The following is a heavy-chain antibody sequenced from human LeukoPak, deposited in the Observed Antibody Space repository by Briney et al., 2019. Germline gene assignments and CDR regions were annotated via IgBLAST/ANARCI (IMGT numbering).Heavy chain of an antibody. J-gene: IGHJ4*02. CDR1: GFTFDDYG. CDR3: ASGDKYGYPN. V-gene: IGHV3-20*04. D-gene: IGHD5-18*01. CDR2: INWNGGST. Sequence: GGSLRLSCAASGFTFDDYGMSWVRQAPGKGLEWVSGINWNGGSTGYADSVKGRFIISRDNAKNTLYLQMNSLRAEDTAVYYCASGDKYGYPNWGQGSLVTVSS.